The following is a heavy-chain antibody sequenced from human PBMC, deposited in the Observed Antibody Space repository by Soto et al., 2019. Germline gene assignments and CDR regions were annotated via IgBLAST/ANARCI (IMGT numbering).Heavy chain of an antibody. J-gene: IGHJ6*02. V-gene: IGHV4-30-2*01. D-gene: IGHD3-9*01. CDR3: ARRVRYFDWLSYGMDV. Sequence: QLQLQESGSGLVKPSQTLSLTCAVSGGSISSGDSSWSWIRQPPGKGLEWIGNIYHSGSTYYNPSLKIRVTISLDRSKNHFSLKMSSVTAADTAVYYCARRVRYFDWLSYGMDVWGQGTTVTVSS. CDR2: IYHSGST. CDR1: GGSISSGDSS.